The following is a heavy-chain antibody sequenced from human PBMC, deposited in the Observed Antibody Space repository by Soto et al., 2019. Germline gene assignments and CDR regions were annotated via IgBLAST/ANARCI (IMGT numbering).Heavy chain of an antibody. CDR2: IYYSGRT. V-gene: IGHV4-39*01. J-gene: IGHJ4*02. D-gene: IGHD2-21*02. CDR3: ARQRTSVVTQAYFDV. Sequence: SETLSLTCTVSGDTIGTTHAYWAWIRQSPGKGLEWIGSIYYSGRTYNNTSLRSRVSMSIDTSKDQFSLKLKSVTAADTALYFCARQRTSVVTQAYFDVWGPGSLVTVSS. CDR1: GDTIGTTHAY.